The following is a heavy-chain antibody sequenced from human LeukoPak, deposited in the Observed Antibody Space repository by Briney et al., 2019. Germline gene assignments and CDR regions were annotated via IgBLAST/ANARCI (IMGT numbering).Heavy chain of an antibody. V-gene: IGHV4-59*08. J-gene: IGHJ4*02. CDR1: GGSISSYY. D-gene: IGHD3-22*01. CDR2: IYYSGST. Sequence: KPSETLSLTCTVAGGSISSYYWSWIRQPPGKGLEWIGYIYYSGSTKYSPSLQSRVTISVDTSKNHFSLNLRSVTAADTGVYYCARLSYDTSGYWPDYFDHWGQGTLVTVSS. CDR3: ARLSYDTSGYWPDYFDH.